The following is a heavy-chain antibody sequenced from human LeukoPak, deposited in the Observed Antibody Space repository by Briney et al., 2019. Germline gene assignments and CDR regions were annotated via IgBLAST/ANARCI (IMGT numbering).Heavy chain of an antibody. Sequence: SETLSLTCTVSGGSISSGGYYWSWIRQHPGKGLEWIGYIYYSGSTYYNPSLKSRVTISVDTSKNQFSLKLSSVTAADTAVYYCARTEKAARGNAFDIWGQGTMVTVSS. J-gene: IGHJ3*02. CDR3: ARTEKAARGNAFDI. V-gene: IGHV4-31*03. CDR2: IYYSGST. D-gene: IGHD6-6*01. CDR1: GGSISSGGYY.